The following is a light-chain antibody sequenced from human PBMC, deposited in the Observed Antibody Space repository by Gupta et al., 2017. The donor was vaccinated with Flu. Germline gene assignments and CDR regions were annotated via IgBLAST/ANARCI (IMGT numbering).Light chain of an antibody. CDR2: DVN. V-gene: IGLV2-14*01. Sequence: QSALTQPASVSGSPGQSITISCTGTSSDVGGYNSVSWYQHHPGKAPKLIIYDVNNWPSGVSNRFSGSKSGNTASLTISGLQPEDEAEYYCTSYTSSSTLVFGTGTKVNVL. CDR3: TSYTSSSTLV. CDR1: SSDVGGYNS. J-gene: IGLJ1*01.